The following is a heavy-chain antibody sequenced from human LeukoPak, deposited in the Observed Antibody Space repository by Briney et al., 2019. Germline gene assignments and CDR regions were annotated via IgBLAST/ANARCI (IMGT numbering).Heavy chain of an antibody. CDR3: AKDGDYYDSSGYLNY. Sequence: GRSLRLSCAASGFTFSSYGMHWVRQAPGKGLEWVAVIWYDGSNKYYADSVKGRFTISRDNSKNTLYLQMNSLRADDTAVYYCAKDGDYYDSSGYLNYWGQGTLVTVSS. D-gene: IGHD3-22*01. J-gene: IGHJ4*02. V-gene: IGHV3-33*06. CDR2: IWYDGSNK. CDR1: GFTFSSYG.